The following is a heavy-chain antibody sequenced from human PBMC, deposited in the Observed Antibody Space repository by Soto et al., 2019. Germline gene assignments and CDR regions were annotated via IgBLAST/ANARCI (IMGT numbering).Heavy chain of an antibody. CDR2: IKQDGSEK. CDR1: GFTFSWYW. V-gene: IGHV3-7*01. CDR3: ARVVGATNTLHN. D-gene: IGHD1-26*01. J-gene: IGHJ4*02. Sequence: EVQLVESGGGLVQPGGSLRLSCVDSGFTFSWYWMSWVRQAPGKGLEWVANIKQDGSEKHYADSLKGRFTISRDNAKNPLYLQISRLRAEDTAVYYCARVVGATNTLHNWGQGTLVTVSS.